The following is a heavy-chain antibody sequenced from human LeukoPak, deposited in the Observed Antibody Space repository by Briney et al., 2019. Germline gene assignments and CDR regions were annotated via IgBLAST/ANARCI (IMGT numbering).Heavy chain of an antibody. CDR2: INHRGRT. V-gene: IGHV4-34*01. CDR3: ARDPTTVVTTPYYFDF. D-gene: IGHD4-23*01. CDR1: GGSFSGYH. J-gene: IGHJ4*02. Sequence: SETLSLTCAVYGGSFSGYHWNWIRQSPGKGLEWIGEINHRGRTNYSPSLKNRVTISVETSKNQFSLKLSSVTAADTAIYYCARDPTTVVTTPYYFDFWGQGTLVTVSS.